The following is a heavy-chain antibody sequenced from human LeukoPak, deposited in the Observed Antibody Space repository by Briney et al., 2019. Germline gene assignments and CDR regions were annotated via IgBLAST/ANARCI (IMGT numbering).Heavy chain of an antibody. CDR2: IKQDGSEQ. Sequence: GGSLRLSCAASGFSFSSYWMSWVRQAPGKGLEWVANIKQDGSEQYYVDSVKGRFTISRDNAKSSLFLQMDSLRVEDTAVYYCARVVGAGYFDLWGRGTLVTVSS. D-gene: IGHD1-26*01. CDR1: GFSFSSYW. CDR3: ARVVGAGYFDL. V-gene: IGHV3-7*01. J-gene: IGHJ2*01.